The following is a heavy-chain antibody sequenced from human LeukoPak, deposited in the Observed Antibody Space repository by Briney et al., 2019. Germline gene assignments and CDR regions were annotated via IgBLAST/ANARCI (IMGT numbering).Heavy chain of an antibody. V-gene: IGHV3-53*01. Sequence: GGSLRLSCAASGFTVSNNYMSWVRQAPGKGLEWVSVIYSVGSTYYADSVKGRFTISRDNSKNNLYLQMNSLRAEDTAVYYCERDFVSSSWMGYWGQGTLVTVSS. CDR2: IYSVGST. CDR1: GFTVSNNY. D-gene: IGHD6-13*01. CDR3: ERDFVSSSWMGY. J-gene: IGHJ4*02.